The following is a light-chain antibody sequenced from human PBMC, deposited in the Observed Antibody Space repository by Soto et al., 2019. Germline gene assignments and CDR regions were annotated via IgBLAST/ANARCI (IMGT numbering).Light chain of an antibody. V-gene: IGKV3-11*01. CDR3: QQYGSSVWT. CDR1: QFLSSY. J-gene: IGKJ5*01. Sequence: EVVLTQSPATLSLAPGERATLSCRASQFLSSYLAWYQQKPGQPPRLLIYDTSNRATGIPARFSGSGSGTDFTLTISRLEPEDFAVYYCQQYGSSVWTFGQGTRLEIK. CDR2: DTS.